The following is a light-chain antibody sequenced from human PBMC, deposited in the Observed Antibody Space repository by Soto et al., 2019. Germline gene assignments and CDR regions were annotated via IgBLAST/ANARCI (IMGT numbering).Light chain of an antibody. Sequence: EIVLTQSPDTLSLSPGEGVTLSCRASQSVSSNYLAWYQQKPGQAPRLLIYGASSRATGIPDRFSGSGSGTALTLTISRVEPEDFAMYYCQQYGSSAPNTFGQGTRLEIE. CDR1: QSVSSNY. J-gene: IGKJ5*01. V-gene: IGKV3-20*01. CDR2: GAS. CDR3: QQYGSSAPNT.